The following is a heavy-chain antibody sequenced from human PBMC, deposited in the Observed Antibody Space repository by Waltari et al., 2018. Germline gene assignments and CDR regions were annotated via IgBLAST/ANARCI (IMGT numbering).Heavy chain of an antibody. CDR1: GFTFSNYA. Sequence: EVQLLESGGGLVQPGGSLRLSCAASGFTFSNYAMLWVRQAPGKGLEWVTGISGGEGGTYYANSVEGRFTISRDNSKNTLYLQMNSLRAEDTAVYYCAKGSIIMVRGGAWFDPWGQGTLVTVSS. J-gene: IGHJ5*02. CDR3: AKGSIIMVRGGAWFDP. V-gene: IGHV3-23*01. CDR2: ISGGEGGT. D-gene: IGHD3-10*01.